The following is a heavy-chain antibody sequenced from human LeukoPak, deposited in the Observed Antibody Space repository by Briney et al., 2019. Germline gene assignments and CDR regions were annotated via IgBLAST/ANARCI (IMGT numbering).Heavy chain of an antibody. Sequence: SETLSLTCTVSGYSISSGYYWGWIRQPPGKGLEWIGSIYHSGSTYYNPSLKSRVTISVDTSKNQFSLKLSSVTAADTAVYYCVRGGSYSLPFDYWGQGTLVTVSS. CDR1: GYSISSGYY. D-gene: IGHD1-26*01. J-gene: IGHJ4*02. V-gene: IGHV4-38-2*02. CDR3: VRGGSYSLPFDY. CDR2: IYHSGST.